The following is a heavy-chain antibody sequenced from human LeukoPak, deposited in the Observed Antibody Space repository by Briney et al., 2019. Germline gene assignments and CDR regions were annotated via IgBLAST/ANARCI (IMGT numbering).Heavy chain of an antibody. CDR1: GFTFSSYA. CDR2: ISSNGGST. Sequence: GGSLRLSCAASGFTFSSYAMRWVRQAPGKGLEYVSAISSNGGSTYYANSVKGRFTISRDNSKNTLYLQMGSLRAEDMAVYYCARTAAGLDYWGQGTLVTVSS. V-gene: IGHV3-64*01. D-gene: IGHD6-13*01. J-gene: IGHJ4*02. CDR3: ARTAAGLDY.